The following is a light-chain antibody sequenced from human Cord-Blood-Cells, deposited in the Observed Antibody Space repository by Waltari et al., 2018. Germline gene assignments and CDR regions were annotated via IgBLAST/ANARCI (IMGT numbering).Light chain of an antibody. V-gene: IGKV1-33*01. CDR3: QQYDNLPPYT. J-gene: IGKJ2*01. CDR2: DAS. Sequence: IQMTQSPSSLSASVGDTVTTTCQASQDISNYLNWYQQKPGKAPKLLIYDASNLETGVPSRFSGSGSGTDFTFTISSLQPEDIATYYCQQYDNLPPYTFGQGTKLEIK. CDR1: QDISNY.